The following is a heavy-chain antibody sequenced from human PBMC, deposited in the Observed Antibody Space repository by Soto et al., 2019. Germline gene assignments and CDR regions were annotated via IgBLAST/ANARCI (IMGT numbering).Heavy chain of an antibody. CDR1: GFTFSSYG. D-gene: IGHD1-1*01. CDR2: ISYDGSNK. CDR3: AKNDDYINA. J-gene: IGHJ4*02. Sequence: QVQLVESGGGVVQPGRSLRLSCAASGFTFSSYGRHRVRQAPGKGLEWVAVISYDGSNKYYADSVKGRFTISRDNSKNTLYLQMNSLRAEDTAVYYCAKNDDYINAWGQGTLVTVSS. V-gene: IGHV3-30*18.